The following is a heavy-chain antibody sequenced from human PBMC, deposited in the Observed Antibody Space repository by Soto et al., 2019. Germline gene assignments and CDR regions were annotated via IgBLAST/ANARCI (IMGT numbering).Heavy chain of an antibody. V-gene: IGHV3-33*01. J-gene: IGHJ3*02. CDR3: ARVNDPIYYDTSGLDAFDI. CDR2: IWYDGRNQ. Sequence: HGGSLRLSCAASGFTFSNYAIHWVRRAPGKGLEWVAVIWYDGRNQYYADSVKGRFTISRDNSKTSVYLQMNSLRVDDTAVYYCARVNDPIYYDTSGLDAFDIWGQGTMVTVSS. CDR1: GFTFSNYA. D-gene: IGHD3-22*01.